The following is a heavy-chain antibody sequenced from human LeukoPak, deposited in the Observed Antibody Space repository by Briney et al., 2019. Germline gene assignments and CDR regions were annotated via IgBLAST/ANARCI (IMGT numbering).Heavy chain of an antibody. CDR1: GFTITTYA. Sequence: GGSLRLSCAASGFTITTYAMSWVRQAPGKGLEWISAISGDGASEYYSDSVKGRFTISKDTSTNIVYLQLNSLRVDDTAVYYCARVSVTTTSDAFDIWGQGTMVTVSS. CDR3: ARVSVTTTSDAFDI. CDR2: ISGDGASE. D-gene: IGHD4-17*01. J-gene: IGHJ3*02. V-gene: IGHV3-23*01.